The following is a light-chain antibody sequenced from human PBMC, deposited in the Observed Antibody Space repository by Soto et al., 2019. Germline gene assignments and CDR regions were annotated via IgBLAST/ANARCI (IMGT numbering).Light chain of an antibody. CDR1: QSVSSSY. Sequence: EIVLTQSTGTLSLSPGERATLSCRASQSVSSSYLAWYQQKPGQAPRLLIYGASSRATGIPDRFSGSGSGIDFTLTISRLEPEDFAVYYCQQYGSSPPYTFGQGTKLEIK. J-gene: IGKJ2*01. CDR2: GAS. CDR3: QQYGSSPPYT. V-gene: IGKV3-20*01.